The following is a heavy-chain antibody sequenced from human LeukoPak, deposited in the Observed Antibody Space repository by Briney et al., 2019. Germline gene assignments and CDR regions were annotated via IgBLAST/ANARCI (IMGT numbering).Heavy chain of an antibody. CDR3: ASAMIVVAGGAFDI. J-gene: IGHJ3*02. CDR1: WLTVSSNS. V-gene: IGHV3-53*01. D-gene: IGHD3-22*01. CDR2: IYSSGST. Sequence: PGGSLRLSCVASWLTVSSNSMTWVRQAPGKGLEWVSVIYSSGSTYYADSVKGRFTISRDSSNNMLYLQMNSLRAEDTAVYYCASAMIVVAGGAFDIWGQGTMVTVSS.